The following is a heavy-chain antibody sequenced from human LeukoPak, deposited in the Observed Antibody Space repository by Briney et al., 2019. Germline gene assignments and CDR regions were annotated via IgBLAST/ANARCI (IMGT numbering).Heavy chain of an antibody. J-gene: IGHJ6*03. CDR2: ITSSSYI. CDR3: ARDPYSGNYGAYYYYYMDV. Sequence: GSLRLSCAASGFTFSSNAMNWVRQAPGKGLEWVSSITSSSYIYYADSVKGRFTISRDNAKNSLYLQMDSLRVEDTAEYYCARDPYSGNYGAYYYYYMDVWGKGTTVTVSS. CDR1: GFTFSSNA. V-gene: IGHV3-21*06. D-gene: IGHD1-26*01.